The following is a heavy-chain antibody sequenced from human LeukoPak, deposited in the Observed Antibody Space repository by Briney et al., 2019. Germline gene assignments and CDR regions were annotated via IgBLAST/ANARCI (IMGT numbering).Heavy chain of an antibody. V-gene: IGHV4-34*01. J-gene: IGHJ3*02. CDR1: GGSFSGYY. CDR2: IHYSGSA. CDR3: ARHFDI. Sequence: SETLSLTCAVYGGSFSGYYWTWIRQPPGKGLEWIGEIHYSGSATYNPSLKSRVTISVDRSKNQFSLKLSSVTAADTAVYYCARHFDIWGQGTMVTVSS.